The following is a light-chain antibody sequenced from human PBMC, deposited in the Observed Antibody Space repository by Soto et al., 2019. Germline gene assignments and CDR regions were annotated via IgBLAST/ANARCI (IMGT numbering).Light chain of an antibody. CDR3: QQYNNWPLYT. J-gene: IGKJ2*01. CDR1: QSVSSN. V-gene: IGKV3-15*01. CDR2: GAS. Sequence: EIVMTQSPATLSVSPGERATLSCRASQSVSSNLAWYQQKHGQAPRLLIYGASTRATGIPARFSGSGSGTEFTLTISSLQSEDVAVYYCQQYNNWPLYTFGQGTKLEIK.